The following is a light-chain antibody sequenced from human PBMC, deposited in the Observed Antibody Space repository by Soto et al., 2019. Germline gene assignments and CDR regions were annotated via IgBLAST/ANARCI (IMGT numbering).Light chain of an antibody. CDR3: QQYYSPPAM. V-gene: IGKV4-1*01. CDR2: WAS. CDR1: QRALKSSNDKNH. Sequence: DIVMTQSPDSLAVSLGERATINCKSSQRALKSSNDKNHLAWYQQKPGQPPRLLIFWASTRESGVPDRFSGGGSGTDFTLTISSLQAEDVAVYYCQQYYSPPAMFGQGTKVEI. J-gene: IGKJ1*01.